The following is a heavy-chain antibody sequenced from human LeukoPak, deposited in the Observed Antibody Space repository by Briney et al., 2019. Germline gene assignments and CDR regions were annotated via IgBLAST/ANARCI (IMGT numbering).Heavy chain of an antibody. D-gene: IGHD5-24*01. CDR1: GFTFSSYA. V-gene: IGHV3-23*01. J-gene: IGHJ4*02. CDR3: ARVGVATNDWQPDH. Sequence: PGGSLRLSCAVSGFTFSSYAMTWVRQAPGKGLDWVSGIGGGSGSTYYSDSVKGRFTVSRDTSKNTLYLQMNSLRVEDTAVYYCARVGVATNDWQPDHWGQGTLVTVSS. CDR2: IGGGSGST.